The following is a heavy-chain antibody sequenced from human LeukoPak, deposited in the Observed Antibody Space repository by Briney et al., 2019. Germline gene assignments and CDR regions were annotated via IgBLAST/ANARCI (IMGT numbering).Heavy chain of an antibody. CDR2: INHSGST. D-gene: IGHD2-2*01. V-gene: IGHV4-34*01. CDR3: ARDQYCSSTSCFPSDY. CDR1: GGSFSGYY. Sequence: SETLSLTCAVYGGSFSGYYWSWIRQPPGKGLEGIGEINHSGSTNYNPSLKSRVTISVDTSKNQFSLKLSSVTAADTAVYYCARDQYCSSTSCFPSDYWGQGTLVTVSS. J-gene: IGHJ4*02.